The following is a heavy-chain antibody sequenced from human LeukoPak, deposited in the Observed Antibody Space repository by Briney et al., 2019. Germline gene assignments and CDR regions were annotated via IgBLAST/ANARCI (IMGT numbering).Heavy chain of an antibody. V-gene: IGHV3-21*01. Sequence: KTVGSLRLSCAASGFTFSSYSMNCVRRAPGKWLECVSAISSSRSYIYYADSVNGRFTISRNHAKNSLYLQMNSLRAEDTAVYYCARGGTSTYYDFWSGYYQGYFDYWGQGTLVTVSS. CDR2: ISSSRSYI. D-gene: IGHD3-3*01. CDR3: ARGGTSTYYDFWSGYYQGYFDY. CDR1: GFTFSSYS. J-gene: IGHJ4*02.